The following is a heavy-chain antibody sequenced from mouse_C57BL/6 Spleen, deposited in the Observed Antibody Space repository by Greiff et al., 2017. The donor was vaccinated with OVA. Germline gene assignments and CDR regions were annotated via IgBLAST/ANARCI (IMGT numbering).Heavy chain of an antibody. V-gene: IGHV1-53*01. CDR3: ARVRGERTAQATFAY. CDR2: INPSNGGT. CDR1: GYTFTSYW. J-gene: IGHJ3*01. Sequence: QVQLQQPGTELVKPGASVKLSCKASGYTFTSYWMHWVKQRPGQGLEWIGNINPSNGGTNYNEKFKSKATLTVDKSSSTAYMQLSSLTSEDSAVYDGARVRGERTAQATFAYWGQGTLVTVSA. D-gene: IGHD3-2*02.